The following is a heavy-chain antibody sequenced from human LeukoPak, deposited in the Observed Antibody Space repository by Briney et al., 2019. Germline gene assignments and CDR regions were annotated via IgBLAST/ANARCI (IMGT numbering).Heavy chain of an antibody. CDR2: INPGGSSI. Sequence: PGRSLRLSCAASGFTFSSYWMHWVGQVPGMGLVWVARINPGGSSITYADSVKGRITISRDNAKNTLYLQMDSLRAEDTGVYYCARSNQADDYWGQGTLVTVSS. J-gene: IGHJ4*02. CDR1: GFTFSSYW. V-gene: IGHV3-74*01. D-gene: IGHD1-14*01. CDR3: ARSNQADDY.